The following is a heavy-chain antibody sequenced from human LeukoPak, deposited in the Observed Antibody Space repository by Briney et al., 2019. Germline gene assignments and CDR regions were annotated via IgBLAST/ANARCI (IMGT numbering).Heavy chain of an antibody. CDR1: GFIFDDYA. CDR2: ISWNSNDI. V-gene: IGHV3-9*01. CDR3: AKDKTENYYYGMDV. J-gene: IGHJ6*02. Sequence: GRSLRLSCAASGFIFDDYAMHWVRQAPGKGLEWVSGISWNSNDIAYADSVKSRFTISRDNAKNSLYLQMNSLRAEDTALYYCAKDKTENYYYGMDVWGQGTTVTVSS.